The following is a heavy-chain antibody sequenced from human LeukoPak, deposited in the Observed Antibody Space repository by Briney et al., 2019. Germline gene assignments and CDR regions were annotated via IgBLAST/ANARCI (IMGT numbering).Heavy chain of an antibody. CDR3: ASLSSSWSVY. D-gene: IGHD6-13*01. V-gene: IGHV1-69*05. CDR1: GGTFSSYA. J-gene: IGHJ4*02. CDR2: INPIFGTA. Sequence: SVKVSCKASGGTFSSYAISWVRQAPGQGLEWMGGINPIFGTANYAQKFQGRVTITTDESTSTAYMELSRLRSDDTAVYYCASLSSSWSVYWGQGTLVTVSS.